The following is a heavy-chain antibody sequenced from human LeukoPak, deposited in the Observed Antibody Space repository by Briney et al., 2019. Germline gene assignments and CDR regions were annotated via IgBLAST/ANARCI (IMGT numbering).Heavy chain of an antibody. CDR3: ARGTYYYGSGSSLFDY. CDR2: INPNNGGT. Sequence: ASVKVSCKPSGYTFTGHYIHWVRQAPGQGLEWMGWINPNNGGTNYAQKFQGRVTMARDTSVSTAYMELSSLRSEDTAVYYCARGTYYYGSGSSLFDYWGQGTLVTVSS. V-gene: IGHV1-2*02. CDR1: GYTFTGHY. D-gene: IGHD3-10*01. J-gene: IGHJ4*02.